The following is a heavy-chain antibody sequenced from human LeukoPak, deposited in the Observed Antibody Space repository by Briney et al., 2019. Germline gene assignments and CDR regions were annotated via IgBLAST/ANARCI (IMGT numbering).Heavy chain of an antibody. V-gene: IGHV4-59*01. CDR1: GGSISSYY. D-gene: IGHD1-7*01. CDR2: IYYSGST. Sequence: SETLSLTCTLSGGSISSYYWSWLRQPPGKGLEWIVYIYYSGSTNYNPSLKSRVTISVDASKTQFSLKLNSVTAADTAVYYCARGSRELYYFDYWGQGTLVTVSS. CDR3: ARGSRELYYFDY. J-gene: IGHJ4*02.